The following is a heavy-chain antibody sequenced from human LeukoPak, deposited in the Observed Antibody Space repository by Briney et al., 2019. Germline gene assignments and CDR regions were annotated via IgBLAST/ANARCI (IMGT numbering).Heavy chain of an antibody. CDR3: ARGPYDSSGYIYYYYYGMDV. V-gene: IGHV3-23*01. CDR1: GFTFSSYA. D-gene: IGHD3-22*01. CDR2: ISGSGGST. Sequence: GASLRLSCAASGFTFSSYAMSWVRQAPGKGLEWVSAISGSGGSTYYADSVKGRFTISRDNPKNTLYLQMNSLRAEDTAVYYCARGPYDSSGYIYYYYYGMDVWGQGTTVTVSS. J-gene: IGHJ6*02.